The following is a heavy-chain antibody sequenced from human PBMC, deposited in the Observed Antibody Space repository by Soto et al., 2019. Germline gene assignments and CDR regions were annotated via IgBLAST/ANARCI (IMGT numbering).Heavy chain of an antibody. CDR1: GYTFSGYY. CDR2: INPNSGGT. Sequence: QVQLVQSGAEVKKPGASVKVSCKGSGYTFSGYYMHWVRQAPGQGLEWMGWINPNSGGTNYAQKFQGRVTMTGDTSINTAYMDLSRLRSDDTAVYYCARAYPTGESGYDFGYSSGWAFSYWGQGTLVTVSS. CDR3: ARAYPTGESGYDFGYSSGWAFSY. J-gene: IGHJ4*02. D-gene: IGHD6-19*01. V-gene: IGHV1-2*02.